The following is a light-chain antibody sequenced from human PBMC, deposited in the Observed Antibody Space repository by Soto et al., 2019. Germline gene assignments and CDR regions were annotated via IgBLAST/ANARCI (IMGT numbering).Light chain of an antibody. CDR3: QQYNNWPLT. Sequence: ETVMTQSPATLSVSPGERATLSCRASQSVSSKLAWYQQKPGQAPRLLIYGASTRATGIPARFSGSGSGTEFTLTISSLKSEDFAVYYCQQYNNWPLTFGQGTKVDIK. J-gene: IGKJ1*01. CDR2: GAS. CDR1: QSVSSK. V-gene: IGKV3D-15*01.